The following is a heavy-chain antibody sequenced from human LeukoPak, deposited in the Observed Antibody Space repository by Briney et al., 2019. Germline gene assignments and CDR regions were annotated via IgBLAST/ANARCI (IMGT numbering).Heavy chain of an antibody. D-gene: IGHD3-16*02. CDR1: GFTFSSYG. J-gene: IGHJ4*02. CDR2: IKQDGSEK. V-gene: IGHV3-7*01. CDR3: ARASSYDYVWGSYRSGDDY. Sequence: GGSLRLSCAASGFTFSSYGMSWVRQAPGKGLEWVANIKQDGSEKYYVDSVKGRFTISRDNAKNSLYLQMNSLRAEDTAVYYCARASSYDYVWGSYRSGDDYWGQGTLVTVSS.